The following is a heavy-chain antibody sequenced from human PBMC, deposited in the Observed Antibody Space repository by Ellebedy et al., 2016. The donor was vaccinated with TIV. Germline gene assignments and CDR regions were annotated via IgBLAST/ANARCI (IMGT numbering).Heavy chain of an antibody. V-gene: IGHV3-64*01. D-gene: IGHD4-17*01. CDR1: EFTFSSYA. Sequence: GESLKISCAASEFTFSSYAMHWVRQAPGKGLEYVSGIRSNGGSTYYATSVKGRFTISRDNSKNTLYLQMGNLRAEDMAVYYCAREGGGDYAEYEGFEDLWGQGTLVTVSS. J-gene: IGHJ5*02. CDR2: IRSNGGST. CDR3: AREGGGDYAEYEGFEDL.